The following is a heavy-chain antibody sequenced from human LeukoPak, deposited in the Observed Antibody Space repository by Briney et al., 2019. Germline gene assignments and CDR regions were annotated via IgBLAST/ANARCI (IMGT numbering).Heavy chain of an antibody. J-gene: IGHJ3*02. Sequence: GGSLRLSCAASGFTFSSYWMSWVRQAPGKGLEWVANIKQDGREKYYVDSVKGRFTISRDNAKNSLYLQMNSLRAEDTAVYYCARITMIVVVNTDAFDIWGQGTMVTVSS. CDR2: IKQDGREK. CDR1: GFTFSSYW. CDR3: ARITMIVVVNTDAFDI. V-gene: IGHV3-7*01. D-gene: IGHD3-22*01.